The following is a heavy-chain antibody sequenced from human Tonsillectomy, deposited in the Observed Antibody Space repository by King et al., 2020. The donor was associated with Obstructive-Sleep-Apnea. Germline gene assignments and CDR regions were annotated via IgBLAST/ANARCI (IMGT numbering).Heavy chain of an antibody. Sequence: VQLQESGPGLVKPSETLSLTCTVSGGSISSYYWSGIRQHPGKGLEWIGDLYYNGSTNYNPSLKSRVTISVDTSKNQLSLQLGAVSAADTAVYYCARQNVGEMATSYYYYGMGLWGQGTTVTVSS. CDR2: LYYNGST. CDR1: GGSISSYY. J-gene: IGHJ6*02. V-gene: IGHV4-59*08. CDR3: ARQNVGEMATSYYYYGMGL. D-gene: IGHD5-24*01.